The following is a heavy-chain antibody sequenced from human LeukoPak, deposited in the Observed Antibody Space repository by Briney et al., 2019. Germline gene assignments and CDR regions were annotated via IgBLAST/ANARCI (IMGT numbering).Heavy chain of an antibody. D-gene: IGHD5-24*01. CDR1: GYTFKNYD. Sequence: ASVKVSCKASGYTFKNYDINWVRQATGQGLEWVGWMNPNSGNTGFAQKFQDRVSMTRDTSINTAYMELTSLRSGDTAVYYCARATPGGLHGYSFDYWGQGTVVTVSS. V-gene: IGHV1-8*02. CDR2: MNPNSGNT. J-gene: IGHJ4*02. CDR3: ARATPGGLHGYSFDY.